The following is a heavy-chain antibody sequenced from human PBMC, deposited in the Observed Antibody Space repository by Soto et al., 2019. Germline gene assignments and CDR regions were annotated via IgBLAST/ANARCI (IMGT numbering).Heavy chain of an antibody. V-gene: IGHV5-51*01. CDR1: GYSFTSYW. D-gene: IGHD4-17*01. J-gene: IGHJ5*02. CDR2: IYPGDSDT. CDR3: ARRPDYGTNWFDP. Sequence: ESPKISCKGSGYSFTSYWIGWVRQMPGKGLEWMGIIYPGDSDTRYSPSFQGQVTISADKSISTAYLQWSSLKASDTAMYYCARRPDYGTNWFDPGVQGPQVTISP.